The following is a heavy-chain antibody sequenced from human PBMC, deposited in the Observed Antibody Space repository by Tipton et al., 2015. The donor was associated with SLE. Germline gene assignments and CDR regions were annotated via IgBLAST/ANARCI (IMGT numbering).Heavy chain of an antibody. Sequence: GSLRLSCAASGFTFSSYWMSWVRQAPGKGLEWVANIKQDGSEKYYVDSVKGRFTISRDNAKNSLYLQMNSLRAEDTAVYYCARERGGGYCGDTTTNWFDPWGQGTLVTVSS. CDR2: IKQDGSEK. CDR1: GFTFSSYW. D-gene: IGHD2-21*01. CDR3: ARERGGGYCGDTTTNWFDP. V-gene: IGHV3-7*01. J-gene: IGHJ5*02.